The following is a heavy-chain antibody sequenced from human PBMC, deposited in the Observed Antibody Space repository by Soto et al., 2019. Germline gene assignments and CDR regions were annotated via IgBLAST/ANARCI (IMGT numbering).Heavy chain of an antibody. Sequence: GGSLRLSCAASGFTFSSYAMHWVRQAPGKGLEWVAVISYDGSNKYYADSVKGRFTISRDNSKNTLYLQMNSLRAEDTAVYYCARGSGNGYCTNGVCYTAGWFDPWGQGTLVTVSS. CDR2: ISYDGSNK. CDR3: ARGSGNGYCTNGVCYTAGWFDP. J-gene: IGHJ5*02. D-gene: IGHD2-8*01. CDR1: GFTFSSYA. V-gene: IGHV3-30-3*01.